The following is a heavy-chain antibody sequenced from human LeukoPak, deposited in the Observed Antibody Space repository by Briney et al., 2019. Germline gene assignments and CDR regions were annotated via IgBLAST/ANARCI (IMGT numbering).Heavy chain of an antibody. J-gene: IGHJ3*02. CDR2: ISYDGSNK. V-gene: IGHV3-30-3*01. CDR3: ARDLEDAFDI. D-gene: IGHD5-24*01. Sequence: GGSLRLSCAASGFTFSSYAMHWVRQAPGKGLEWVAVISYDGSNKYYADSVKGRFTISRDNSKNTLYLQMNSLRAEDTAVYYCARDLEDAFDIWGQGTMVTVSS. CDR1: GFTFSSYA.